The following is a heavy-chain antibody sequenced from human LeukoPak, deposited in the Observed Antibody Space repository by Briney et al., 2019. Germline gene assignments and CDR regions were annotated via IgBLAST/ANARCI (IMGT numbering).Heavy chain of an antibody. Sequence: GRSLRLSCAASGFTFNNYGMHWVRQAPGKGLEWVAAIWYDGSNKYYADSVRGRFTISRDNSKNTLYLQMNSLRAEDTALYYCARGQEYYYDSSAYSKFDYWGQGTLVTVSS. CDR1: GFTFNNYG. J-gene: IGHJ4*02. D-gene: IGHD3-22*01. V-gene: IGHV3-33*01. CDR2: IWYDGSNK. CDR3: ARGQEYYYDSSAYSKFDY.